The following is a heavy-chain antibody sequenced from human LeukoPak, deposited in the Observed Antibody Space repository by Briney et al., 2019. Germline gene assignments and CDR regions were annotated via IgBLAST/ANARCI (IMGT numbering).Heavy chain of an antibody. CDR2: INSDGSST. CDR1: GFTFSTYW. D-gene: IGHD5-12*01. Sequence: PGGSLRLSCAASGFTFSTYWMHWVRQAPGKGLVWVSRINSDGSSTSHADSVKGRFTTSRDNAKNTLYLQMNTLRIEDTAVYYCARGRGFVDYWGQGTLVTVSS. V-gene: IGHV3-74*01. J-gene: IGHJ4*02. CDR3: ARGRGFVDY.